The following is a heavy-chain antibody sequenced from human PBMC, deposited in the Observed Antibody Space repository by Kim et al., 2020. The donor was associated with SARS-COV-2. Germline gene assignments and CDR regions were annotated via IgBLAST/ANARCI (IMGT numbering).Heavy chain of an antibody. J-gene: IGHJ3*02. CDR1: GGSISSGGYY. D-gene: IGHD3-10*01. CDR3: ARGRFGELGYAFDI. Sequence: SETLSLTCTVSGGSISSGGYYWSWIRQHPGKGLEWIGYIYYSGSTYYNPSLKSRVTISVDTSKNQFSLKLSSVTAADTAVYYCARGRFGELGYAFDIWGQGTMVTVSS. CDR2: IYYSGST. V-gene: IGHV4-31*03.